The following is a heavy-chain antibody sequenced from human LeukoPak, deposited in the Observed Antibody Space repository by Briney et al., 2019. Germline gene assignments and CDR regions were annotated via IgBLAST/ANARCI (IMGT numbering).Heavy chain of an antibody. CDR1: GGSFSGYY. CDR3: ARGPITMRAWFDP. V-gene: IGHV4-34*01. CDR2: INHSGST. J-gene: IGHJ5*02. Sequence: SETLSLTCAVYGGSFSGYYWSWIRQPPGKGLEWIGEINHSGSTNHNPSLKSRVTISVDTSKNQFSLKLSSVTAADTAVYYCARGPITMRAWFDPWGQGTLVTVSS. D-gene: IGHD3-22*01.